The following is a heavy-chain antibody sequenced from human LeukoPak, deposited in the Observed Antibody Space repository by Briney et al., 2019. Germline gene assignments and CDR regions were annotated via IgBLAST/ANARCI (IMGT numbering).Heavy chain of an antibody. J-gene: IGHJ4*02. D-gene: IGHD3-10*01. CDR2: ISAYNGNT. Sequence: EASVKVSCKASGYTFTSYGISWVRQAPGQGLEWMGWISAYNGNTNYAQKLQGRVTMTTDTSTSTAYMELRSLRSDDTAVYYCARDLGVTMVRGVMSWGQGTLVTASS. CDR3: ARDLGVTMVRGVMS. CDR1: GYTFTSYG. V-gene: IGHV1-18*01.